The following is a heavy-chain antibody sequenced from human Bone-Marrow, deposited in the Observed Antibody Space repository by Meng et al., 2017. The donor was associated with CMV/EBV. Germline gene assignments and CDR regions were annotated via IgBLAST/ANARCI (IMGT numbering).Heavy chain of an antibody. CDR3: ARGYYGSGSESVDPDYFDY. Sequence: FSRYAISWVRQAPGQGLEWMGGIIPIFGTANYAQKFQGRVTITTDESTSTAYMELSSLRSEDTAVYYCARGYYGSGSESVDPDYFDYWGQGTLVTVSS. CDR2: IIPIFGTA. CDR1: FSRYA. V-gene: IGHV1-69*05. D-gene: IGHD3-10*01. J-gene: IGHJ4*02.